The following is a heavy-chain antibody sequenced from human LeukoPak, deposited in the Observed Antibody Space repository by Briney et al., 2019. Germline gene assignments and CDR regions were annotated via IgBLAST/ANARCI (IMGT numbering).Heavy chain of an antibody. CDR1: GGSVSGYY. D-gene: IGHD2-15*01. V-gene: IGHV4-59*02. CDR2: VYYSGST. J-gene: IGHJ4*02. Sequence: SETLSLTCVVSGGSVSGYYWGWIRQPPGRGLEWIGYVYYSGSTNYNPSFKSRITISVDTSRNQFSLQLSSVTAADTTVYYCARIHRYCSGGACYVLDNWGQGTLVAVSS. CDR3: ARIHRYCSGGACYVLDN.